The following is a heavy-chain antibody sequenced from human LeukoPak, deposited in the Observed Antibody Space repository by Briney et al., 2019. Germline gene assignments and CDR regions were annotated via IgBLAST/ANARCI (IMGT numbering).Heavy chain of an antibody. J-gene: IGHJ3*02. CDR3: AGTYDYDAFDI. V-gene: IGHV3-53*01. CDR2: IYSGGST. Sequence: GGSLRLSCAASGFTVSSNYMSWVRQAPGKGLEWVSVIYSGGSTYYADSVKGRFTISRDNSKNTLYLQMNSLRAEDTAVYYCAGTYDYDAFDIWGQGTMVTVSS. CDR1: GFTVSSNY. D-gene: IGHD3-3*01.